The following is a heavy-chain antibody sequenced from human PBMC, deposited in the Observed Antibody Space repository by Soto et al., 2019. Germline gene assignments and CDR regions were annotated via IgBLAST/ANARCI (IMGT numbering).Heavy chain of an antibody. CDR1: GGSVSSGSYY. V-gene: IGHV4-61*01. J-gene: IGHJ4*02. Sequence: SETLSLTCTVSGGSVSSGSYYWSWIRQPPGKGLEWIGYIYYSGSTNYNPSLKSRVTISVDTSKNQFSLKLSSVTAADTAVYYCARGEDIVVVVAATPVPIFDYWGQGTLVTVSS. CDR3: ARGEDIVVVVAATPVPIFDY. D-gene: IGHD2-15*01. CDR2: IYYSGST.